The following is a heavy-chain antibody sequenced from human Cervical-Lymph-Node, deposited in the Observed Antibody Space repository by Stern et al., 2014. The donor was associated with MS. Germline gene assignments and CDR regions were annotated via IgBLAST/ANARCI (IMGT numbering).Heavy chain of an antibody. CDR2: IIPIFGAA. CDR3: ARDVPPQDYYYYGMDV. J-gene: IGHJ6*02. CDR1: GGTFSSYA. V-gene: IGHV1-69*01. Sequence: VQLVESGAEVKKPGSSVKVYCKASGGTFSSYAINWVRQAPGQGLEWMGGIIPIFGAAHYAQKFQGRVTITADESTSTAYMELSSLRSEDTAVYYCARDVPPQDYYYYGMDVWGQGTTVTVSS.